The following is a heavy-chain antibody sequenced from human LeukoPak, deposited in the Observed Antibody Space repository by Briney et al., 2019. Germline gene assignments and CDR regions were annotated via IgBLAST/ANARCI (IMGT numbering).Heavy chain of an antibody. CDR2: IYHSGST. J-gene: IGHJ5*02. D-gene: IGHD3-3*01. V-gene: IGHV4-4*02. CDR3: ARDRWVDYDFWSGYRPTYNWFDP. CDR1: GGSISSSNW. Sequence: PSGTLSLTCAVSGGSISSSNWWSWVRQPPGKGLEWIGEIYHSGSTNYNPSLKSRVTISVDTSKNQFSLKLSSVTAADTAVYYCARDRWVDYDFWSGYRPTYNWFDPWGQGTLVTVSS.